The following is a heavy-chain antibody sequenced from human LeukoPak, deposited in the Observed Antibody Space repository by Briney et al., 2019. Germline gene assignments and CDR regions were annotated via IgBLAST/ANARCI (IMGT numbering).Heavy chain of an antibody. CDR1: GGSISNTNW. D-gene: IGHD5-24*01. CDR3: ARDLSGDGYNKFDY. CDR2: ISTGSRHI. Sequence: GTLSLTCGVSGGSISNTNWWTWVRQAPGKGLELVSSISTGSRHIYYAASVKGRFTISRDDAKNSLYLQMNSLRAEDTAVYYCARDLSGDGYNKFDYWGQGTLVTVSP. J-gene: IGHJ4*02. V-gene: IGHV3-21*01.